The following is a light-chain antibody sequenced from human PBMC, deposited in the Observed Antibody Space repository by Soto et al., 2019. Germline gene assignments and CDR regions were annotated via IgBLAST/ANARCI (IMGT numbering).Light chain of an antibody. Sequence: EIVLTQSPGTLSLSAGERVTLSCRASQSVSNSYVAWYQQTYGQPPRILIYDTSSRVTGIPDRFSGSGSGTDFTLPLSRLEPEDFAVYYCQQYNNSPITFGQGTRLEIK. J-gene: IGKJ5*01. CDR1: QSVSNSY. V-gene: IGKV3-20*01. CDR2: DTS. CDR3: QQYNNSPIT.